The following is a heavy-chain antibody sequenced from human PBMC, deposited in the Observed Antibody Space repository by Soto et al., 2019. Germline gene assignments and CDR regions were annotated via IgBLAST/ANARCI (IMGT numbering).Heavy chain of an antibody. CDR1: GFTFRKYW. Sequence: EVQLVESGGILVQPGGSLRLSCAASGFTFRKYWMHWVRQAPGEGLVWVSRVDSDGTSTAYADSVKGRFTISRDNAKNTLYLQLQRLRAEDMAVYYFVRDREWFDDIYVYSGMDVWGQGTTVTVAS. CDR2: VDSDGTST. V-gene: IGHV3-74*01. D-gene: IGHD3-10*01. CDR3: VRDREWFDDIYVYSGMDV. J-gene: IGHJ6*02.